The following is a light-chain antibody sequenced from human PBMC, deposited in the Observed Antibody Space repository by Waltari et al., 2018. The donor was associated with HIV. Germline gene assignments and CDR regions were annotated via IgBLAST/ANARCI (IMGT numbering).Light chain of an antibody. Sequence: QSALTQPASVSGSPGQAITISCTGSRRHVGTYDYISWYQQHPGTAPKLIISDVTERPSGISNRFSGSKSGTTASLTISGLQAEDEAEYFCCSFAGSNFVFGSGTKVTVL. CDR1: RRHVGTYDY. V-gene: IGLV2-23*02. CDR2: DVT. CDR3: CSFAGSNFV. J-gene: IGLJ1*01.